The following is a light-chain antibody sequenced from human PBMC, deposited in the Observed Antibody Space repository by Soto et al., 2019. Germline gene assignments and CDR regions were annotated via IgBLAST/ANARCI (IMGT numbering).Light chain of an antibody. CDR2: SNN. CDR3: AAWDDSLNGAV. CDR1: SSNIGSNT. V-gene: IGLV1-44*01. J-gene: IGLJ7*01. Sequence: QSVLTQPPSASGTPGQRVTISCSGSSSNIGSNTVNWYQQLPGTAPKLLIYSNNQRPSGVPDRFSGSKSGTSASLAISGLPSEDEADYYCAAWDDSLNGAVFGRGTQLIVL.